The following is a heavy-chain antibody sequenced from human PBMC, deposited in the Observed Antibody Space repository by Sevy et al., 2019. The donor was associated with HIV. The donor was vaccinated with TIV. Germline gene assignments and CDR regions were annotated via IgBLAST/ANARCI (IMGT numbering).Heavy chain of an antibody. CDR3: ARGEGDLTI. V-gene: IGHV4-34*01. CDR2: INHSGST. CDR1: GGSFSGYY. J-gene: IGHJ4*02. Sequence: SETLSLTCAVYGGSFSGYYWSWIRQPPGKGLEWIGEINHSGSTNYNPSLKSRVTISVATSKNQFSLKLSSVPAAGTAVYYCARGEGDLTIWGQGTLVTVSS. D-gene: IGHD3-3*01.